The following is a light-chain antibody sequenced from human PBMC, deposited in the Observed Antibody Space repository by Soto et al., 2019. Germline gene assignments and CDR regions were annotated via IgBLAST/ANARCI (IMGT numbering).Light chain of an antibody. J-gene: IGKJ1*01. CDR2: GAS. CDR3: QQYSIWRT. V-gene: IGKV3-15*01. CDR1: ESVSTN. Sequence: EIEMTQSPATLSLAPGERVTLSCRASESVSTNLARYQQKAGQAPRLLIYGASTRATGIPARFSGSGSGTEFTLTISSLQSEDFAVYYCQQYSIWRTFGQGTKVDIK.